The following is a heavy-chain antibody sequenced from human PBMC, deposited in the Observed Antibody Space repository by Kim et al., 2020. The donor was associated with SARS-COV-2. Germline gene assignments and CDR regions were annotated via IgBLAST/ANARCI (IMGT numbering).Heavy chain of an antibody. D-gene: IGHD3-10*01. CDR1: GYSFTSYW. Sequence: GESLKISCKGSGYSFTSYWIGWVRQMPGKGLEWMGIIYPGDSDTRYSPSFQGQVTISADKSISTAYLQWSSLKASDTAMYYCARGGSGSYYNVPVPRYYFDYWGQGTLVTVSS. V-gene: IGHV5-51*01. CDR2: IYPGDSDT. J-gene: IGHJ4*02. CDR3: ARGGSGSYYNVPVPRYYFDY.